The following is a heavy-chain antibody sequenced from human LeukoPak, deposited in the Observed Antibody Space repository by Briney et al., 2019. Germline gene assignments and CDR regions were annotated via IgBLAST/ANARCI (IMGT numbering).Heavy chain of an antibody. Sequence: ASVKVSCKASGGTFSSYAISWVRQAPGQGLEWMGRIIPILGIANYAQKFQGRVTITADESTSTAYMELSSLRSEDTAVYYCARASGDCSGGSCWGQGTLVTVSS. D-gene: IGHD2-15*01. CDR3: ARASGDCSGGSC. V-gene: IGHV1-69*04. CDR2: IIPILGIA. CDR1: GGTFSSYA. J-gene: IGHJ4*02.